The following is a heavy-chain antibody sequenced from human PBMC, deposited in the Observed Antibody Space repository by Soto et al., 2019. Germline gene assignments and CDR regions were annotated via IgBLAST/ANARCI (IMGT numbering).Heavy chain of an antibody. Sequence: ASVKVSCKVSGYTLTELSMHWVRQAPGKGLEWMGGFDPEDGETIYAQKFQGRVTMTEDTSTDTAYMELSSLRSEDTAVCYCATGGAVAGTSTTFDYWGQGTLVTVSS. CDR2: FDPEDGET. CDR3: ATGGAVAGTSTTFDY. V-gene: IGHV1-24*01. CDR1: GYTLTELS. J-gene: IGHJ4*02. D-gene: IGHD6-19*01.